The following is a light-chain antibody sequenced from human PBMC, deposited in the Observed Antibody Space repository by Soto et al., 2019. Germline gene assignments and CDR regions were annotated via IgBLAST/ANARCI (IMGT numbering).Light chain of an antibody. CDR1: QAIDSW. CDR3: QHYNYWPYT. Sequence: DIQMTQSPSSVSASVGYRVTITGGASQAIDSWLAWYQQKPGEAPKLLIFTGSLLHSGVPPRFSGSGSGTDFTLTISSLQSEDFAVYYCQHYNYWPYTFGQGTKVDIK. CDR2: TGS. V-gene: IGKV1-12*01. J-gene: IGKJ2*01.